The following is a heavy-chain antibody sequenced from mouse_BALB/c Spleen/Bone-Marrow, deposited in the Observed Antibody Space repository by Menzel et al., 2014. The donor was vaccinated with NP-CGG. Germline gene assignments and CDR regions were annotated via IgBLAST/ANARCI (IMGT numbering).Heavy chain of an antibody. Sequence: EVKLVESGAELVKPGASVKLSCTASGFNIKDTYMHWVKQRPEQGLEWIGRIDPANGNTKYDPKFQGKATIPADTSSNTAYLQLSSLTSEDTAVYYCARIGYLYWGQGTLVTVSA. J-gene: IGHJ3*01. V-gene: IGHV14-3*02. CDR1: GFNIKDTY. D-gene: IGHD2-2*01. CDR3: ARIGYLY. CDR2: IDPANGNT.